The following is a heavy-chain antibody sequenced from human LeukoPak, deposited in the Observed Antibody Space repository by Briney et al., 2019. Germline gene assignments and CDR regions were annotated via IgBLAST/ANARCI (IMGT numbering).Heavy chain of an antibody. CDR3: ARGSSDGDYYWFDP. CDR2: INHSGST. Sequence: PSETLSLTCAVYGGSFRGYYWSWLRQPPGKGLEWIGEINHSGSTNYNPSHKSRVTISVDTSKNQFSLKLSSVTAADTAVYYCARGSSDGDYYWFDPWGQGTLVTVSS. CDR1: GGSFRGYY. V-gene: IGHV4-34*01. D-gene: IGHD4-17*01. J-gene: IGHJ5*02.